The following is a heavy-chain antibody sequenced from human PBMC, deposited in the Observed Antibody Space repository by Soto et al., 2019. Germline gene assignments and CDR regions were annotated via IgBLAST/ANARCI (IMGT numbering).Heavy chain of an antibody. D-gene: IGHD3-22*01. Sequence: SVKVSCKASGGTFSSYAISWVRQAPGQGLEWMGGIIPIFGTANYAQRFQGRVTITADESTSTAYMELSSLRSEDTAVYYCARDSGVVVIPSNWFDPWGQGTLVTVSS. J-gene: IGHJ5*02. CDR1: GGTFSSYA. V-gene: IGHV1-69*13. CDR2: IIPIFGTA. CDR3: ARDSGVVVIPSNWFDP.